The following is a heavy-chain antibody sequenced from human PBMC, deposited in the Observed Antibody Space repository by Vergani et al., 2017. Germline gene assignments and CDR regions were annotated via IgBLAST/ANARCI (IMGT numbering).Heavy chain of an antibody. CDR3: AHRRPGGYDSSGYDFDY. D-gene: IGHD3-22*01. CDR2: IYWDDDK. V-gene: IGHV2-5*02. J-gene: IGHJ4*02. Sequence: QITLKESGPTLVKPTQTLTLTCTFSGFSLSTSGVGVGWIRQPPGKALEWLALIYWDDDKRYSPSLKSKLTNTKDTSKNQVVLTMTNMDPVDTATYYCAHRRPGGYDSSGYDFDYWGQGTLVTVSS. CDR1: GFSLSTSGVG.